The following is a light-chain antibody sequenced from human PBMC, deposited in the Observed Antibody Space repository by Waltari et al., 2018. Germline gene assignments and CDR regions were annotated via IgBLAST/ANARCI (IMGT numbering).Light chain of an antibody. CDR2: DVS. J-gene: IGLJ3*02. Sequence: QSALTQPASVSGSPGQSITISCTGITSDVGVYNYVSWYQQHPGKAPKLMIYDVSNRPSGVSNRFSGSKSGNTASLTISGLQAEDEADYYCSSFTSSSTWVFGGGTKLTVL. CDR1: TSDVGVYNY. CDR3: SSFTSSSTWV. V-gene: IGLV2-14*01.